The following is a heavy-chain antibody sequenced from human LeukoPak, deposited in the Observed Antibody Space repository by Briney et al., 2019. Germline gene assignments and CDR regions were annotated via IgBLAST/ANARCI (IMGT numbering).Heavy chain of an antibody. Sequence: ASVKVSCKASGYTFTGYYMHWMRHAPGQGLEWMGWINPNSGVTNYAQKFQGRVTMTRDTSITTAYMELSRLGSDDTAVYYCARGGVYGNWFDPWGQGTLVTVSS. J-gene: IGHJ5*02. V-gene: IGHV1-2*02. CDR3: ARGGVYGNWFDP. D-gene: IGHD2-8*01. CDR1: GYTFTGYY. CDR2: INPNSGVT.